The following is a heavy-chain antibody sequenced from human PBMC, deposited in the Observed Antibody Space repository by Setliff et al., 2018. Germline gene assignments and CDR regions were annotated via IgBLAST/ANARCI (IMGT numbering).Heavy chain of an antibody. D-gene: IGHD3-3*01. CDR1: GFSLTTNGVG. CDR2: IYYNDDR. CDR3: ARGFWSGYFVLDF. Sequence: SGPTLVNPTQTLTLTCTFSGFSLTTNGVGVGWIRQPPGKALEWLALIYYNDDRRYNPSVKNRLTITKDTSKNQVVLTMTNVDPVDTATYYCARGFWSGYFVLDFWGQGSLVTVSS. J-gene: IGHJ4*02. V-gene: IGHV2-5*01.